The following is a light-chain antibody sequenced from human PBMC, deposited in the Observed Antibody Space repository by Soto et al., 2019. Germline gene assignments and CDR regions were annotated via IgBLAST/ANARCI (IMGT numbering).Light chain of an antibody. CDR2: DAS. CDR3: QQRSNWPLT. J-gene: IGKJ4*01. V-gene: IGKV3-11*01. Sequence: EIVLTQSPATLSFSPGERATLSSRASQSISSNLAWYQQKPGQAPRLLIYDASNRATGIPARFSCSGSGTDFTLTISSLEPEDFAVYYCQQRSNWPLTFGRGTKVEIK. CDR1: QSISSN.